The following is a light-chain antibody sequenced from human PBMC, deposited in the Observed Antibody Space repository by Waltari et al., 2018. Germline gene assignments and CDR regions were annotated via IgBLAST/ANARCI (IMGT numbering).Light chain of an antibody. J-gene: IGKJ4*01. CDR3: QQYYGSPFT. Sequence: DIVMTQSPDSLAVSLGERATINCKSSRSVFYSPNNKNYLSWYQQKPGQPPKLLIYWASNRESGVPARFSGSESVTDFTPAIDSLEAEAVALYYFQQYYGSPFTLGGRSKVEIK. CDR2: WAS. V-gene: IGKV4-1*01. CDR1: RSVFYSPNNKNY.